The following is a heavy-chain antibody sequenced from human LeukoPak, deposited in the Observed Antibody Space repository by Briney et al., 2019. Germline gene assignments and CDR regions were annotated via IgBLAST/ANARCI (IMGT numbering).Heavy chain of an antibody. CDR2: IYYSGST. V-gene: IGHV4-59*01. CDR1: GGSISSYY. CDR3: ARFSTGGWFVY. D-gene: IGHD6-19*01. Sequence: PSETLSPTCTVSGGSISSYYWSWIRQPPGKGLEWIGYIYYSGSTNYNPSLKSRVTISVDTSKNQFSLKLSSVTAADTAVYYCARFSTGGWFVYWGQGTLVTVSS. J-gene: IGHJ4*02.